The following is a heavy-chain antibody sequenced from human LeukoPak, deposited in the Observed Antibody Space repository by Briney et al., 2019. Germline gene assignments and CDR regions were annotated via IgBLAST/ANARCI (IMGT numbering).Heavy chain of an antibody. CDR1: GFNFIDYN. V-gene: IGHV3-69-1*01. CDR3: TRGVPATISGWYFDL. Sequence: GGSLRLSCAGSGFNFIDYNMNWVRQAPGKGLEWVSYISSRGTTYYADSVKGRFTISRDNARNSLYLQGDSLTAADTAVYYCTRGVPATISGWYFDLWGRGTLVTVSS. CDR2: ISSRGTT. D-gene: IGHD3-9*01. J-gene: IGHJ2*01.